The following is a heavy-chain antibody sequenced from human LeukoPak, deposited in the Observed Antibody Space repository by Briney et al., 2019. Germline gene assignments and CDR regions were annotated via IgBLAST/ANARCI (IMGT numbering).Heavy chain of an antibody. CDR1: GFTFSRHW. CDR3: GRITGGYNLVDY. J-gene: IGHJ4*02. CDR2: INDIGSQT. D-gene: IGHD5-24*01. Sequence: GGSLRLSCEVSGFTFSRHWMHWVRQTPGKGLVWVSRINDIGSQTFYADSVKGRFAMSRDSAKNTMYLQMNSLRAEDTAVYFCGRITGGYNLVDYWGQGTLVTVSS. V-gene: IGHV3-74*01.